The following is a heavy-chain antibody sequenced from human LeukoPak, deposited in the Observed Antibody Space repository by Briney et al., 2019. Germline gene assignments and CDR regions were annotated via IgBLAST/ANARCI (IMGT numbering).Heavy chain of an antibody. CDR1: GYTFTSYY. D-gene: IGHD6-13*01. J-gene: IGHJ4*02. CDR3: ARDGITAAALDY. V-gene: IGHV1-46*01. CDR2: INPSGGST. Sequence: VSVKVSCKASGYTFTSYYMHWVRQAPGQGLEWMGIINPSGGSTSYAQKFQGRVTMTRDTSTSTVYMELSSLRSEDTAVYYCARDGITAAALDYWGQGTLVTVSS.